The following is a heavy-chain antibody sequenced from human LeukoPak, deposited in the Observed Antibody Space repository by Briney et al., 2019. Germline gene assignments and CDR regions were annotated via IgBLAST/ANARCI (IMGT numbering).Heavy chain of an antibody. CDR1: GGSISSDC. D-gene: IGHD1-7*01. CDR2: IYTSGST. Sequence: PSETLSLTCTVSGGSISSDCWNWIRQPAGKGLEWIGRIYTSGSTNYNPSLKSRVTMSVDTSKNQFSLKLSSVTAADTAVYYCARTKRITGTTGWFDPWGQGTLVTVSS. J-gene: IGHJ5*02. V-gene: IGHV4-4*07. CDR3: ARTKRITGTTGWFDP.